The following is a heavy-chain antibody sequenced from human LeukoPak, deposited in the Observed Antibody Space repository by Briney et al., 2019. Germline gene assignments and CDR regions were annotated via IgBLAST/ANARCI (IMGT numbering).Heavy chain of an antibody. CDR3: AKWGDYDVLTGYYVSDY. J-gene: IGHJ4*02. CDR1: GFTFSNYA. D-gene: IGHD3-9*01. V-gene: IGHV3-23*01. Sequence: GGSLRLSCAASGFTFSNYAMSWVRQAPGKGLEWVSAITGSGGNTYYADSVKGRFTISRDNSKSTVFLQMNSLRAEDTAVYYCAKWGDYDVLTGYYVSDYWGQGTLATVSS. CDR2: ITGSGGNT.